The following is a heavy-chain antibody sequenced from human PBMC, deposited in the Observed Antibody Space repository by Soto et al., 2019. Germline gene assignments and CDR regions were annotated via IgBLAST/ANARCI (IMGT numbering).Heavy chain of an antibody. CDR3: ARAGVRGDIVVADYYYGMDV. J-gene: IGHJ6*02. CDR2: IWYDGSNK. V-gene: IGHV3-33*01. D-gene: IGHD2-2*01. Sequence: QVQLVESGGGVVQPGRSLRLSCAASGFTFSSYGMHWVRQAPGKGLEWVAVIWYDGSNKYYADSVKGGFTISRDNSKNTLYLQRNSLRAEDTAVYYCARAGVRGDIVVADYYYGMDVWGQGTTVTVSS. CDR1: GFTFSSYG.